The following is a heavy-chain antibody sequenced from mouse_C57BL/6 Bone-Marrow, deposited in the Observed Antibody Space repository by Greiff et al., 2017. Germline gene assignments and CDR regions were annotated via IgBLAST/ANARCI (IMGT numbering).Heavy chain of an antibody. Sequence: DVKLVESGGGLVKPGGSLKLSCAASGFTFSSYAMSWVSQTPEKRLEWVATISDGGSYNYYTENVKGRLTISRDNAKHNMYLQMSHLNSEDTAMYYCARENDYSLFAYWGQGTLVTVSA. CDR1: GFTFSSYA. CDR3: ARENDYSLFAY. V-gene: IGHV5-4*01. D-gene: IGHD2-4*01. J-gene: IGHJ3*01. CDR2: ISDGGSYN.